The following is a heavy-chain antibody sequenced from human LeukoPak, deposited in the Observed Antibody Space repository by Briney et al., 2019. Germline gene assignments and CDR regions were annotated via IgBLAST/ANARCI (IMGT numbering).Heavy chain of an antibody. CDR2: IYHTGTT. CDR1: GGLISRIEYY. J-gene: IGHJ4*02. CDR3: ASVSVWELATHTGGSFDY. D-gene: IGHD1-26*01. V-gene: IGHV4-30-4*01. Sequence: SETLSLTCTVSGGLISRIEYYWGWVRQSPVKGLEWLGHIYHTGTTLYSPHLNNRLSISVDSSKNQFSLTLNSVTAADTAVYYCASVSVWELATHTGGSFDYWGRGILVTVSS.